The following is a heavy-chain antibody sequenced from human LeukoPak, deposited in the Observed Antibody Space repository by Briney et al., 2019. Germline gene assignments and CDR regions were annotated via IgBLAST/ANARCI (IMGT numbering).Heavy chain of an antibody. D-gene: IGHD4-17*01. Sequence: SETLSLTCTVSGGSISSSSYYWGWIRQPPGKGLEWIGSIYYSGSTYYNPSLKSRVTISVDTSKNQFSLKLSSVTAADTAVYYCARHPLYGDFPHWYFDLWGRGTLVTVSS. CDR2: IYYSGST. J-gene: IGHJ2*01. CDR1: GGSISSSSYY. V-gene: IGHV4-39*01. CDR3: ARHPLYGDFPHWYFDL.